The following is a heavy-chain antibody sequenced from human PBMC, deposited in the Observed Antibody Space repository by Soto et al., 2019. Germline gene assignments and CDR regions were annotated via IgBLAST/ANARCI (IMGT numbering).Heavy chain of an antibody. Sequence: EVQLLESGGVLVQPGGSLSLSCAASGFTFSTYAMTWVRQAPGKGLEWVSRISGSGGRTYYADSVKGRFTISRDNSKNTLYLQTNSLRAADTAVYYCAKAGDFHGSESYFPLDYWGQGTLVPVSS. CDR3: AKAGDFHGSESYFPLDY. V-gene: IGHV3-23*01. J-gene: IGHJ4*02. CDR1: GFTFSTYA. D-gene: IGHD3-10*01. CDR2: ISGSGGRT.